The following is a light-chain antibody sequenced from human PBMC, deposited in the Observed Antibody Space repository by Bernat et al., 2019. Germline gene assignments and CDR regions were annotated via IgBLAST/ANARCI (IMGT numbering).Light chain of an antibody. J-gene: IGKJ2*02. V-gene: IGKV3-20*01. CDR1: QSVSSTY. Sequence: EIVLTQSPGTLSLSPGERATLSCRASQSVSSTYLAWYQQRPGQAPRLLIYGASTRATGIPDRFSGSGSGTDFTLTISRLAPEDFAVYYCQQYGSSPSTFGQGTKLELK. CDR2: GAS. CDR3: QQYGSSPST.